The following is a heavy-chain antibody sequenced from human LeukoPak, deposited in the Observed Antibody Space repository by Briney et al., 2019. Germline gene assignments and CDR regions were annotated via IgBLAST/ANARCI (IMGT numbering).Heavy chain of an antibody. J-gene: IGHJ3*02. V-gene: IGHV4-61*01. D-gene: IGHD2-21*02. Sequence: PSETLSLTCTVSGGSVSSGSYYWRWIRQPPGKGLEWIVYIYYSESTTYTPSLKSRVTISVDTSKNQFSLKLSSVTAADTAVYYCARAAYCGGDCYSVWSGTHGLEAFDIWGQGTMVTVSS. CDR1: GGSVSSGSYY. CDR2: IYYSEST. CDR3: ARAAYCGGDCYSVWSGTHGLEAFDI.